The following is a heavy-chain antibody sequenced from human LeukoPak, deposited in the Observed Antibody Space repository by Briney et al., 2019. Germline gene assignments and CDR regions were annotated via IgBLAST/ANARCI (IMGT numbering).Heavy chain of an antibody. CDR2: ISSSSSYI. CDR1: GFTFSSYS. Sequence: GGSLRLSCAASGFTFSSYSMNWVRQAPGKGLEWVSSISSSSSYIYYADSVKGRFTISRDNAKNSLYLQMNSLRAEDTAVYYCAREAPEVRATFDYWGQGTLVTVSS. J-gene: IGHJ4*02. V-gene: IGHV3-21*01. CDR3: AREAPEVRATFDY.